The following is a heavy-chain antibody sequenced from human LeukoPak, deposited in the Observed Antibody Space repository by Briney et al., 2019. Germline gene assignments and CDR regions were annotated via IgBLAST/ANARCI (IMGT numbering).Heavy chain of an antibody. CDR1: GFTFSNYA. CDR3: AKGTGSGWYGNNWFDP. CDR2: ISTSGGST. Sequence: GGSLRLSCAASGFTFSNYAMSWVRQAPGKGLEWVPVISTSGGSTYYADSVKGRFTISRDNSKNTLYLQMNSLRAEDTAVYYCAKGTGSGWYGNNWFDPWGQGTLVTVSS. D-gene: IGHD6-19*01. J-gene: IGHJ5*02. V-gene: IGHV3-23*01.